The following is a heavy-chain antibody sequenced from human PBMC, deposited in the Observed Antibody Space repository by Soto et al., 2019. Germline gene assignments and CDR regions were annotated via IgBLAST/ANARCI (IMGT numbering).Heavy chain of an antibody. CDR1: GDSFNNDG. CDR2: IIPHVGPA. CDR3: CRGALLDWHNYFALDV. J-gene: IGHJ6*02. D-gene: IGHD3-9*01. V-gene: IGHV1-69*06. Sequence: QVQLVQSGAEVKKPGSSVKVSCKASGDSFNNDGVNWVRQAPGQGLEWVGGIIPHVGPAKYPQKFQGRATITAVTPAFSVFMELLSLTSDDTARYFCCRGALLDWHNYFALDVWGQGTSVTVSS.